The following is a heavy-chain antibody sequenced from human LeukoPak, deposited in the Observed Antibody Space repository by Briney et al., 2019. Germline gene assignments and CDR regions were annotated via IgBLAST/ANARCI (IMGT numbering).Heavy chain of an antibody. CDR3: AREGRYYCDSSGPSGDELGIDY. Sequence: GGSLRLSCAASGFTFSSYAMNWVRQAPGKGLEWVSSITGSGGATYYADSVKGRFTISRDNSKNTLYLQMNSLRAEDTAVYYCAREGRYYCDSSGPSGDELGIDYWGQGTLVTVSS. D-gene: IGHD3-22*01. CDR1: GFTFSSYA. V-gene: IGHV3-23*01. J-gene: IGHJ4*02. CDR2: ITGSGGAT.